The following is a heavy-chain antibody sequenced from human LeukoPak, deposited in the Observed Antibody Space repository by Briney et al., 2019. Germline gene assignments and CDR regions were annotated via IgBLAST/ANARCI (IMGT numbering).Heavy chain of an antibody. D-gene: IGHD6-13*01. CDR3: ARGGSAAAGPFDY. CDR1: GFTFSSYW. J-gene: IGHJ4*02. CDR2: IKQDGSER. V-gene: IGHV3-7*01. Sequence: GGSLRLSCTASGFTFSSYWMSWVRQAPGKGLEWVANIKQDGSERYYVDSVKGRFTFSRDNAKNSLYLQMNSLRAEDTAVYYCARGGSAAAGPFDYWGQGTLVTVSS.